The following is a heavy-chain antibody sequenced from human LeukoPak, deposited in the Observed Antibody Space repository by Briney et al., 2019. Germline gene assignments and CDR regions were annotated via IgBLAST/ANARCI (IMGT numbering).Heavy chain of an antibody. J-gene: IGHJ5*02. CDR1: GGSFSGYY. CDR3: ASLLPSLGWFDP. CDR2: IYYSGST. Sequence: SETLSLTCAVYGGSFSGYYWGWIRQPPGKGLEWIGSIYYSGSTYYNPSLKSRVTISVDTSKNQFSLKLSSVTAADTAVYYCASLLPSLGWFDPWGQGTLVTVSS. V-gene: IGHV4-39*01.